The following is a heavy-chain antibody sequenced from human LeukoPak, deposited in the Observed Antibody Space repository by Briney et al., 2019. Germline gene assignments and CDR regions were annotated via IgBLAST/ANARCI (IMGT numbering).Heavy chain of an antibody. J-gene: IGHJ6*03. CDR2: ISGSGGST. CDR3: AKDRRGHYDFWSGYINDYYYYYMDV. D-gene: IGHD3-3*01. CDR1: GFTFSSYA. V-gene: IGHV3-23*01. Sequence: PGGSLRLSCAASGFTFSSYAMSWVRQAPGKGLEWVSAISGSGGSTYYADSVKGRFTISGDNSKNTLYLQMNSLRAEDTAVYYCAKDRRGHYDFWSGYINDYYYYYMDVWGKGTTVTVSS.